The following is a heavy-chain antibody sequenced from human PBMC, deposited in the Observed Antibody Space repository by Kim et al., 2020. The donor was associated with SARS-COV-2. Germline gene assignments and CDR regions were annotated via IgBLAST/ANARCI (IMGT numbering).Heavy chain of an antibody. D-gene: IGHD2-15*01. CDR2: EK. J-gene: IGHJ4*02. CDR3: ARVSWSQEAY. V-gene: IGHV3-7*01. Sequence: EKLYLDSVQGRYTISGDKAKNSLYLQMGSLRAEDTDVYYCARVSWSQEAYWGQGTLVTVSS.